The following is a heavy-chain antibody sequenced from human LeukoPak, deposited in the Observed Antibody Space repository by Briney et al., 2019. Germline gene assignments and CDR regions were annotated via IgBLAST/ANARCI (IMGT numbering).Heavy chain of an antibody. CDR3: ARVDSLLGYYYMDV. J-gene: IGHJ6*03. V-gene: IGHV4-61*02. Sequence: SETLSLTCTVSGGSISSGSYYWSWIRQPAGKGLEWIGRIYTSGSTNYNPSLKSRVTISVDTSKNQFSLKLSSVTAADTAVYYCARVDSLLGYYYMDVWGKGTTVTISS. D-gene: IGHD1-26*01. CDR1: GGSISSGSYY. CDR2: IYTSGST.